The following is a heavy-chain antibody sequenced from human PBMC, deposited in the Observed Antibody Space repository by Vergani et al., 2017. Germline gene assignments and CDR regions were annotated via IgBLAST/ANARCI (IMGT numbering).Heavy chain of an antibody. CDR1: GGSISSGDHC. D-gene: IGHD2-2*01. CDR2: IYYSGST. Sequence: QVRLEESGPGLVKPSQTLSLTCAVSGGSISSGDHCWTWIRQRPGKGLEWIGYIYYSGSTNYNPSLKSRVTISVDTSKNQFSLKLSSVTAADTAVYYCARAKGYCSSTSCHSLDYWGQGTLVTVSS. CDR3: ARAKGYCSSTSCHSLDY. V-gene: IGHV4-61*08. J-gene: IGHJ4*02.